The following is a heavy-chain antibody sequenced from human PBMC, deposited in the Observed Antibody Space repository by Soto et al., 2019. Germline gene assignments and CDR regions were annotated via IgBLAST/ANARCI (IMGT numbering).Heavy chain of an antibody. CDR2: IYYSGST. CDR3: ARHGEVYSSGWYRFDY. D-gene: IGHD6-19*01. Sequence: SETLSLTCTVSGGSISSSSYYWGWIRQPPGKGLEWIGSIYYSGSTYYNPSLKSRVTISVDTSKNQFSLKLSSVTAADTAVYYCARHGEVYSSGWYRFDYWGQGTPLTVSS. CDR1: GGSISSSSYY. V-gene: IGHV4-39*01. J-gene: IGHJ4*02.